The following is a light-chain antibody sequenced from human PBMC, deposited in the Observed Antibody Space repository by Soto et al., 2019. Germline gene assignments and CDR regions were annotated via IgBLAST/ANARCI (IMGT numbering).Light chain of an antibody. V-gene: IGKV3-20*01. J-gene: IGKJ5*01. Sequence: ERVLTQSPGPLSLSPGERATLSCRASQSVSSYLTWYQQKPGQAPRLLIYDASNRATGIPARFSGSGSGTDFTLTISRLEPEDFAVYYCQQHGSSPITVGQGTRLEIK. CDR3: QQHGSSPIT. CDR1: QSVSSY. CDR2: DAS.